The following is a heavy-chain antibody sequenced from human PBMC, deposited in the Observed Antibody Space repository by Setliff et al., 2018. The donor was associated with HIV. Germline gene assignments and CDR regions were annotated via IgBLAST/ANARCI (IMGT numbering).Heavy chain of an antibody. J-gene: IGHJ4*02. V-gene: IGHV3-23*01. CDR2: ITGSGSTT. CDR1: GFTYRTFS. CDR3: AKPLIGTTTHFDY. Sequence: GGSLRLSCAASGFTYRTFSMSWVRQAPGKGLEWVSAITGSGSTTYYTDSVKGRFTISRDNSKNTLYLEMDSLRAEDTALYYCAKPLIGTTTHFDYWGQGTLVTVSS. D-gene: IGHD1-26*01.